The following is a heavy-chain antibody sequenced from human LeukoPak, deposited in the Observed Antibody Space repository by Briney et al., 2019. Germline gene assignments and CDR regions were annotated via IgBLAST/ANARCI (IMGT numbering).Heavy chain of an antibody. CDR2: INHSGST. CDR1: GGSFSGYY. Sequence: PSETLSLTCAVYGGSFSGYYWSWIRQPPGKGLEWIGEINHSGSTNYNPSLRSRVTVSVHTSKNQLSLKLSSVTAADTAVYYCARQWLVSPLFDYWGQGTLATVSS. CDR3: ARQWLVSPLFDY. J-gene: IGHJ4*02. V-gene: IGHV4-34*01. D-gene: IGHD6-19*01.